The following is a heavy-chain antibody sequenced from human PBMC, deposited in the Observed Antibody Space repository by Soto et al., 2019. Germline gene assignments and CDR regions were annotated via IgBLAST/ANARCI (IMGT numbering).Heavy chain of an antibody. Sequence: GGSLRLSCAASGFTFSSYWMHWVRQAPGKGLEWVSVIGGRGNSAYYADSVQGRFTISRDNSKNTLSLQMSSLTADDTVIYYCVREGRGSFDFWGRGTMVTVSS. D-gene: IGHD5-12*01. CDR3: VREGRGSFDF. J-gene: IGHJ3*01. CDR2: IGGRGNSA. CDR1: GFTFSSYW. V-gene: IGHV3-23*01.